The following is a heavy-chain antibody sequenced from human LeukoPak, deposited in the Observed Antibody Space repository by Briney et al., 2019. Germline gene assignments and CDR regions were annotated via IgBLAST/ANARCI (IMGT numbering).Heavy chain of an antibody. CDR1: GFTFSGYW. Sequence: GGSLRLSCAASGFTFSGYWMHWVRQAPGKGLVWVSRVNGDGTSTTYTDSVKGRFTISRDNAKNTLYLQMNSLRAEDTAVYYCARIDSRDYFDYWGQGTLVTVS. J-gene: IGHJ4*02. D-gene: IGHD3-10*01. CDR3: ARIDSRDYFDY. V-gene: IGHV3-74*01. CDR2: VNGDGTST.